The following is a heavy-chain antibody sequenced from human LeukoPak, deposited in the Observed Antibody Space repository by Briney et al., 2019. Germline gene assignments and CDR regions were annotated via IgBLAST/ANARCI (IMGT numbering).Heavy chain of an antibody. CDR2: INHSGSTS. Sequence: SETLSLTCAVYGESFSGYFWNWIRQPPGKGLEWIGEINHSGSTSNHNPSLKSRVTMSVDTSKNQFSLKLSSVTAADTAVYYCARLGAAAGPDNWFDPWGQGTLVTVSS. V-gene: IGHV4-34*01. CDR1: GESFSGYF. CDR3: ARLGAAAGPDNWFDP. D-gene: IGHD6-13*01. J-gene: IGHJ5*02.